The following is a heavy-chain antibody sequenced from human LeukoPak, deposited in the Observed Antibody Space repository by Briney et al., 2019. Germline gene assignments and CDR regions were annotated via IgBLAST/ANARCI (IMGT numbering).Heavy chain of an antibody. CDR2: IYYSGST. V-gene: IGHV4-59*01. CDR1: GGSISSYY. J-gene: IGHJ4*02. Sequence: YPSETLSLTCTVSGGSISSYYWSWLRQPPGKGLEWIGYIYYSGSTNYNPSLKSRVTISVDTSKNQFSLKLSSVTAADTAVYYCARAIVGATADWGQGTLVTVSS. CDR3: ARAIVGATAD. D-gene: IGHD1-26*01.